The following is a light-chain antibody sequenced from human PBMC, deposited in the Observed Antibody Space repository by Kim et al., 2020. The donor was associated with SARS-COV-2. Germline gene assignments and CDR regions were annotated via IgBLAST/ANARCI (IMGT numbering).Light chain of an antibody. CDR1: SSDVGGYNY. CDR3: SSYGGSNNLV. Sequence: GQSVTISCTGTSSDVGGYNYVSWYQQHPGRAPKLVIYEVNKRPSGVPDRFSGSKSGNTASLTVSGLQAEDEADYYCSSYGGSNNLVFGGGTKVTVL. J-gene: IGLJ2*01. V-gene: IGLV2-8*01. CDR2: EVN.